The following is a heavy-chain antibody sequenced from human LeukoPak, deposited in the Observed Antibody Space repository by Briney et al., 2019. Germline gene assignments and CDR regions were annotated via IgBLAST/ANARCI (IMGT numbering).Heavy chain of an antibody. Sequence: PGGSLRLSCAASGFTFSTYAMSWVRQAPGKGLEWLSAISANAAATYYVDSVKGRFIISRDNSKNTLYLQMNNLRAEDTAVYFCAKQSAGSAAWYSLHYDFWGQGTLVTVSS. CDR1: GFTFSTYA. J-gene: IGHJ4*02. D-gene: IGHD6-13*01. CDR2: ISANAAAT. CDR3: AKQSAGSAAWYSLHYDF. V-gene: IGHV3-23*01.